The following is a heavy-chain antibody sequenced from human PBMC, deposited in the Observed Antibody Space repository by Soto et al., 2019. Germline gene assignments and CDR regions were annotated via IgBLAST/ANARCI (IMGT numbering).Heavy chain of an antibody. D-gene: IGHD2-21*02. CDR3: ARDLAYCGGDCLGAFDI. Sequence: QVQLVQSGAEVKKPGASVKVSCKASGYTFTSYAMHWVRQAPGQRLEWMGWINAGNGNTQYSQKFQGRVTITRETYASTTDKELVRLRSEDTGVYYCARDLAYCGGDCLGAFDIWGQGTMVTVSS. CDR1: GYTFTSYA. CDR2: INAGNGNT. V-gene: IGHV1-3*01. J-gene: IGHJ3*02.